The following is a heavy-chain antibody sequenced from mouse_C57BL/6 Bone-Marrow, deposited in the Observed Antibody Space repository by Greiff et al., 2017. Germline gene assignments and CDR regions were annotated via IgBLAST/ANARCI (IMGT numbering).Heavy chain of an antibody. Sequence: EVQLQQSGGDLVKPGGSLKLSCAASGFTFSSYGMSWVRQTPDKRLEWVATISSGGSYTYYPDSVKGRFTISRDNAKNTLYLQMSSLKSEDTAMYYCARHGRIYYGYDEGDYWGQGTTLTVSS. D-gene: IGHD2-2*01. CDR2: ISSGGSYT. J-gene: IGHJ2*01. CDR3: ARHGRIYYGYDEGDY. V-gene: IGHV5-6*01. CDR1: GFTFSSYG.